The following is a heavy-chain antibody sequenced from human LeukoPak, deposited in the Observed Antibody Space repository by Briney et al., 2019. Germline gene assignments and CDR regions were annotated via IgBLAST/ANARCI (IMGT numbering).Heavy chain of an antibody. CDR1: GFTFSSYG. Sequence: GGSLRLSCAASGFTFSSYGMHWVRQAPGKGLEWVAFIRYDGSSKYYADSVKGRFTISRDNSKNTLYLQMNSLRAEDTAVYYCLAGMDVWGQGTTVTVSS. CDR2: IRYDGSSK. CDR3: LAGMDV. J-gene: IGHJ6*02. V-gene: IGHV3-30*02.